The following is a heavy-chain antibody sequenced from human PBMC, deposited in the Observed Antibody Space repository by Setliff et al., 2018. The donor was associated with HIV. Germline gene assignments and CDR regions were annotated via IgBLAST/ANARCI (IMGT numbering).Heavy chain of an antibody. CDR2: FSGSGYP. J-gene: IGHJ6*03. CDR3: AKDWGSRLSYSFYYMDV. CDR1: GFTFTNYG. Sequence: PGGSLRLSCAASGFTFTNYGMSWVRQAPGKGLEWVSLFSGSGYPYYADSVKGRFTISRDNSRNTLYLQMNSLRTEDTAVYYCAKDWGSRLSYSFYYMDVWGKGTTVTVSS. D-gene: IGHD3-16*01. V-gene: IGHV3-23*01.